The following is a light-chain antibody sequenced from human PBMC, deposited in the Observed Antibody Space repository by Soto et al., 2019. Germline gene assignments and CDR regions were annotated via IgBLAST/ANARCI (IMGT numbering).Light chain of an antibody. CDR2: DVS. CDR1: SSVVGGYNY. V-gene: IGLV2-11*01. J-gene: IGLJ1*01. Sequence: QSVLTQPRSVSGSPGQSVTISCTGTSSVVGGYNYVSWYQQHPGKAPKLMIYDVSKRPSGVPDRFSGSKSGNTASLTISGLQAEDEADNYCCSYAGSYPYVFGTGTKVTVL. CDR3: CSYAGSYPYV.